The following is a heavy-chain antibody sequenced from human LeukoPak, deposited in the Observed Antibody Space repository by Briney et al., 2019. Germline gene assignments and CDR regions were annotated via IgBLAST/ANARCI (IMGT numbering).Heavy chain of an antibody. D-gene: IGHD2-21*02. CDR1: GGSFSGYY. CDR2: INHSGST. J-gene: IGHJ3*02. V-gene: IGHV4-34*01. CDR3: ARHSIVVVTEHRGAFDI. Sequence: SVTLSLTCAVYGGSFSGYYWSWIRQPPGKGLEWIGEINHSGSTNYNPSLKSRVTISVDTSKNQFSLKLSSVTAADTAVYYCARHSIVVVTEHRGAFDIWGQGTMVTVSS.